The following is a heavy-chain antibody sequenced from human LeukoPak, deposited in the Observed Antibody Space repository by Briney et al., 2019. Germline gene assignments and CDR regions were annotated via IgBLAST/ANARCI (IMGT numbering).Heavy chain of an antibody. J-gene: IGHJ6*04. CDR1: GGPISSYY. Sequence: SETLSLTCTVSGGPISSYYWSWIRQPPGKGLEWIGYIYYSGSTNYNPSLKSRVTISVDTSKNQFSLKLSSVTAADTAVYYCAKLAKSFIFVDVWGKGTTVTVSS. CDR2: IYYSGST. CDR3: AKLAKSFIFVDV. V-gene: IGHV4-59*01. D-gene: IGHD3-9*01.